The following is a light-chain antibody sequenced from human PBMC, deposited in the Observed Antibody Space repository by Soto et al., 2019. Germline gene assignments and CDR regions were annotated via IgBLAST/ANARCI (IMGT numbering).Light chain of an antibody. CDR3: SSKTSSRTPFV. CDR2: EVN. Sequence: QSVLTQPASVSGSPGQSITISCTGTSSDGGGYNYVSWYQQHPGNAPRLMIYEVNNRPSGVPNRFSGSKSGNTASLTISGLQAEDEADYYCSSKTSSRTPFVFGTGTKVTVL. J-gene: IGLJ1*01. V-gene: IGLV2-14*01. CDR1: SSDGGGYNY.